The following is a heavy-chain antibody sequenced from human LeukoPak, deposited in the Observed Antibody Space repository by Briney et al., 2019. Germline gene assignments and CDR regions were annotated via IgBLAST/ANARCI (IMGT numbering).Heavy chain of an antibody. CDR2: IYYSGST. J-gene: IGHJ4*02. CDR3: ANSIDFDYGDYYFDY. CDR1: GGSISSSSYY. V-gene: IGHV4-39*01. Sequence: SETLSLTCTVSGGSISSSSYYWGWIRQPPGKGLEWIGSIYYSGSTYYNPSLKSRVTISVGTSKNQFSLKLSSVTAADTAVYYCANSIDFDYGDYYFDYWGQGALVTISS. D-gene: IGHD4-17*01.